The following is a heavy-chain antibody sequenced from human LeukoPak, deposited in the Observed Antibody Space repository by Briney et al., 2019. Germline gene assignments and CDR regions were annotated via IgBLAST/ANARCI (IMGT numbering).Heavy chain of an antibody. CDR3: AAQYSSSSGWYFDL. V-gene: IGHV6-1*01. CDR1: GDSLSSNTAA. J-gene: IGHJ2*01. Sequence: SQTLSLTCAISGDSLSSNTAAWNCIRQSPSRGLEWLGRTYYRSKWYNDYAVSVKSRITINPDTSRNQFSLQLNSVTPEDTAVYYCAAQYSSSSGWYFDLWGRGTLVTVSS. D-gene: IGHD6-6*01. CDR2: TYYRSKWYN.